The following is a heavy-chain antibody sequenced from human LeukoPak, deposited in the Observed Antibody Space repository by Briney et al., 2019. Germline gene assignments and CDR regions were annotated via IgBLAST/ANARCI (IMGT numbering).Heavy chain of an antibody. V-gene: IGHV3-48*01. CDR2: ISSSSSTI. CDR3: ARDRLGFWSGFPPQSYYYYYMDV. Sequence: GGSLRLSCAASGFTFSSYSMNWVRQAPGKGLEWVSYISSSSSTIYYADSVKGRFTISRDNAKNSLYLQMNSLSAEDTAVYYCARDRLGFWSGFPPQSYYYYYMDVWGKGTTVTVSS. D-gene: IGHD3-3*01. CDR1: GFTFSSYS. J-gene: IGHJ6*03.